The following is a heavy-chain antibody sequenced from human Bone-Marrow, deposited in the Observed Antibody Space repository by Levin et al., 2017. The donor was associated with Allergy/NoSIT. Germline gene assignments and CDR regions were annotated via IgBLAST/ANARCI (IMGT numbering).Heavy chain of an antibody. J-gene: IGHJ4*02. CDR3: AVLRTRSSDLDQ. CDR2: IKSDGGST. D-gene: IGHD6-6*01. V-gene: IGHV3-74*03. CDR1: GFTFSNYW. Sequence: LSLTCAASGFTFSNYWMYWVRQAPGKGLVWVSSIKSDGGSTECADSVKGRFTISRDNAKNTLYLQMNSLRVEDTAVYYCAVLRTRSSDLDQWGQGTLVTVSS.